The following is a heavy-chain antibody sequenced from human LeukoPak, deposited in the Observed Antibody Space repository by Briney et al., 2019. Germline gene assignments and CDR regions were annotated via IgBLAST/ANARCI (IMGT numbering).Heavy chain of an antibody. CDR1: GGSISSYY. CDR2: IYYSGST. Sequence: SETPSLTCTVSGGSISSYYWSWIRQPPGKGLEWIGYIYYSGSTNYNPSLKSRVTISVDTSKNQFSLKLSSVTAADTAVYYCARGILWTSYYYYYGMDVWGQGTTVTVSS. D-gene: IGHD3/OR15-3a*01. V-gene: IGHV4-59*01. CDR3: ARGILWTSYYYYYGMDV. J-gene: IGHJ6*02.